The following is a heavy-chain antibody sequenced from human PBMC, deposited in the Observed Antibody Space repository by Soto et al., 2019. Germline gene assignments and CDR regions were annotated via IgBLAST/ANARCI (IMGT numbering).Heavy chain of an antibody. V-gene: IGHV3-21*01. D-gene: IGHD3-9*01. Sequence: EVQLVESGGGLVKPGGSLRLSCAASGFTFSSYTMNWVRQAPGKGLEWVSCITSTSNYIYYADSMKGRFTISRDNAKNSLHLQMNSLRAEDTAIYYCARGGYDILTGDWYYSPMDVWGQGTTVTVSS. J-gene: IGHJ6*02. CDR1: GFTFSSYT. CDR2: ITSTSNYI. CDR3: ARGGYDILTGDWYYSPMDV.